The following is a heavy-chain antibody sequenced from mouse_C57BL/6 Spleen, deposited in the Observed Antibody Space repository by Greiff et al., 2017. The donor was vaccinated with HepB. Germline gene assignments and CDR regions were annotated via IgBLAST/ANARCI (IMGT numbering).Heavy chain of an antibody. D-gene: IGHD2-4*01. Sequence: VQLQQPGAELVMPGASVKLSCKASGYTFTSYWMHWVKQRPGQGLEWIGEIDPSDSYTNYNQKFKGKSTLTVDKSSSTAYMQLSSLTSEDSAFYYCARRASYDWAMDYWGQGTSVTVSS. CDR2: IDPSDSYT. V-gene: IGHV1-69*01. CDR1: GYTFTSYW. J-gene: IGHJ4*01. CDR3: ARRASYDWAMDY.